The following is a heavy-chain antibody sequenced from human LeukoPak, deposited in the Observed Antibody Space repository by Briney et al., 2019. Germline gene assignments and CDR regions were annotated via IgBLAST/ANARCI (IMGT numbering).Heavy chain of an antibody. CDR1: GGSFSGYY. Sequence: SETLSLTCAVYGGSFSGYYWSWIRQPPGKGLEWIGEINHSGSTNYNPSLKSRVTISVDTSKNQFSLKLRSVTAADTAVYYCAGSSWPFYNWFGPWGQGTLVTVSS. D-gene: IGHD6-13*01. CDR2: INHSGST. V-gene: IGHV4-34*01. CDR3: AGSSWPFYNWFGP. J-gene: IGHJ5*02.